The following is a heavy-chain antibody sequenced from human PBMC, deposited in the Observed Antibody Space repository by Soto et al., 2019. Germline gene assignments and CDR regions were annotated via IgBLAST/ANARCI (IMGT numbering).Heavy chain of an antibody. Sequence: SETLSLTCTVSGGSISSGGYYWSWIRQHPGKGLEWIGYIYYSGSTYYNPSLKSRVTISVDTSKNQFSLKLSSVTAADTAVYYCARGHQYYFDYWGQGTLVTVSS. D-gene: IGHD2-2*01. CDR3: ARGHQYYFDY. V-gene: IGHV4-31*03. CDR2: IYYSGST. CDR1: GGSISSGGYY. J-gene: IGHJ4*02.